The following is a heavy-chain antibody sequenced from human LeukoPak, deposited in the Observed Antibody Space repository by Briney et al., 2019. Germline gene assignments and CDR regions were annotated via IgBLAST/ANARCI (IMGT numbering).Heavy chain of an antibody. D-gene: IGHD4-17*01. J-gene: IGHJ4*02. CDR2: LNHRGRT. Sequence: NPSETLSLTCTVSGGSISSYYWSWIQQPPGKGLEWIGDLNHRGRTNYNPSLKSRVTISVDTSKNQFSLKLSSVTAADTAVYYCARVDSGDYSKHFDYWGQGTLVTVSS. CDR3: ARVDSGDYSKHFDY. CDR1: GGSISSYY. V-gene: IGHV4-34*01.